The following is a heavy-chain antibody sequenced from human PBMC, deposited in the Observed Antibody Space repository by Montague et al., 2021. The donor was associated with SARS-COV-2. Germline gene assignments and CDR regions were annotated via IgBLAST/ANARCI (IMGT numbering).Heavy chain of an antibody. CDR1: GDSISSSNW. V-gene: IGHV4-4*02. J-gene: IGHJ6*02. Sequence: SETLSLTCAVSGDSISSSNWWSWVRQPPGKGLEWIGEIYHSGSTNYNPSLKSRATISVDKSKTQFSLKLSSVTAADTAVYYCARSRGNLQWPFYYYYGMDVWGQGTTVTVSS. CDR2: IYHSGST. CDR3: ARSRGNLQWPFYYYYGMDV. D-gene: IGHD6-19*01.